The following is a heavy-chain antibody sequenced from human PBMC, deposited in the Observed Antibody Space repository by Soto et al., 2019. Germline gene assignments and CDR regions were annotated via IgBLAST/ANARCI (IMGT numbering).Heavy chain of an antibody. V-gene: IGHV1-24*01. CDR3: ATDARIAAAGTDYYYYGMDV. CDR1: GYTLTELY. Sequence: QVQLVQSGAEVKKPGASVKVSCKVSGYTLTELYMHWVRQAPGKGLEWMGGFDPEDGETIYAQKFQGRVTMTEDTSTDTAYMELSSLRSEDTAVYYCATDARIAAAGTDYYYYGMDVWGQGTTVTVSS. CDR2: FDPEDGET. D-gene: IGHD6-13*01. J-gene: IGHJ6*02.